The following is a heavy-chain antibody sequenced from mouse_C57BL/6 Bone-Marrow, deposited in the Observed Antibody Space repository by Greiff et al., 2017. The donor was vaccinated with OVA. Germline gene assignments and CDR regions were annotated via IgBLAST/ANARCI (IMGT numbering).Heavy chain of an antibody. Sequence: EVQGVESGGGLVKPGGSLKLSCAASGFTFSSYAMSWVRQTPEKRLEWVATISDGGSYTYYPDNVKGRFTISRDNAKNNLYLQMSNLKSEDTAMYYCARDPLLRRDAMDYWGKGTSVTVSS. V-gene: IGHV5-4*01. CDR2: ISDGGSYT. CDR1: GFTFSSYA. CDR3: ARDPLLRRDAMDY. J-gene: IGHJ4*01. D-gene: IGHD1-2*01.